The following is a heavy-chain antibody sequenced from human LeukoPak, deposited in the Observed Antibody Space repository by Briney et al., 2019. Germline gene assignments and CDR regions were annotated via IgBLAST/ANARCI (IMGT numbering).Heavy chain of an antibody. V-gene: IGHV3-48*03. CDR1: GFTFSSYE. D-gene: IGHD2-8*01. CDR3: ARAGYCTNGVCRGDFDY. Sequence: GGSLRLSCAASGFTFSSYEMNWVRQAPGKGLEWVSYISSSGSTIYYADSVKGRFTISRDNAKNSLYLQMHSLRAEDTAVYYCARAGYCTNGVCRGDFDYWGQGTLVTVPS. CDR2: ISSSGSTI. J-gene: IGHJ4*02.